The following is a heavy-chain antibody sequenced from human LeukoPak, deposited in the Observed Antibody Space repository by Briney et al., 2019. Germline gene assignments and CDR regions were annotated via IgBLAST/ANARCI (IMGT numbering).Heavy chain of an antibody. CDR3: ARRINGMFYFDY. CDR2: IYPGDSDT. Sequence: GESLKISCKGSGYSFTSYWIGWVRQMAGKGLEWMEIIYPGDSDTRYSPSFQGQVIIPADKSISTAYLQWSSLKASDTAMYYCARRINGMFYFDYWGQGTLVTVSS. V-gene: IGHV5-51*01. D-gene: IGHD1-20*01. CDR1: GYSFTSYW. J-gene: IGHJ4*02.